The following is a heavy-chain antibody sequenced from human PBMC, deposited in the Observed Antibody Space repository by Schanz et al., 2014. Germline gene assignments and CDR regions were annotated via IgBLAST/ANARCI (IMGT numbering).Heavy chain of an antibody. CDR3: AKSMYSTSWAFDF. CDR1: GFIFNDYY. D-gene: IGHD2-2*01. V-gene: IGHV3-11*01. CDR2: ISRDGTTS. Sequence: QVQLVESGGGLVKPGGSLRLSCAASGFIFNDYYMNWIRQAPGKGLEWLSYISRDGTTSYYADSVKGRFTISRDNAKNSLYLEMTSLRGEDTAVYYCAKSMYSTSWAFDFWGQGAQVTVSS. J-gene: IGHJ4*02.